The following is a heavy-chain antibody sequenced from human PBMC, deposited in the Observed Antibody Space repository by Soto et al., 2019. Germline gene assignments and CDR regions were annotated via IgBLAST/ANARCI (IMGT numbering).Heavy chain of an antibody. V-gene: IGHV4-59*01. CDR1: GGSISSYY. J-gene: IGHJ6*02. CDR2: IYYSGST. Sequence: SETLSLTCTVSGGSISSYYWSWIRQPPGKGLEWIGYIYYSGSTNYNPSLKSRVTISVDTSKNQFSLKLSSVTAADTAVYYCASGIYYYYYGMDVWGQGTTVTVSS. CDR3: ASGIYYYYYGMDV.